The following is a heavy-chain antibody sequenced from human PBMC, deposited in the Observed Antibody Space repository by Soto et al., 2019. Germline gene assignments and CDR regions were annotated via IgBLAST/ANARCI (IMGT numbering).Heavy chain of an antibody. V-gene: IGHV4-59*02. CDR3: AREFFWRSSSSPTYYYYLDV. D-gene: IGHD6-6*01. J-gene: IGHJ6*03. Sequence: ASETLSLTCTVSGGSVSSYHWTWIRQSPGKGLEWIGYIYYNGSTDYNPSLKSRLTVSVSTSKRQFSLRLTSVTAADTAVYYCAREFFWRSSSSPTYYYYLDVWGKGTTVTVSS. CDR2: IYYNGST. CDR1: GGSVSSYH.